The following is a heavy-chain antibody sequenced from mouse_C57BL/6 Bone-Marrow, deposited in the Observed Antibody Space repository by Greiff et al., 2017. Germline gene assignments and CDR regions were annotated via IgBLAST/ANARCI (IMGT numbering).Heavy chain of an antibody. CDR2: IWTGGGT. CDR3: ARKDYGSSYYWYFDV. D-gene: IGHD1-1*01. CDR1: GFSLTSYA. J-gene: IGHJ1*03. V-gene: IGHV2-9-1*01. Sequence: VQLQESGPGLVAPSQSLSITCTVSGFSLTSYAISWVRQPPGKGLEWLGVIWTGGGTNYNSALKSKLSISKDNSKSQVFLKMNSLQTDDTARYDCARKDYGSSYYWYFDVWGTGTTVTVSS.